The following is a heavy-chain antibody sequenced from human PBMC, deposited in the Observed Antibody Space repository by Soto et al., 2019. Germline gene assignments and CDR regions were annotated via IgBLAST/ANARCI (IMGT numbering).Heavy chain of an antibody. CDR3: MIGGRLRPVHY. CDR2: TYHSGNP. Sequence: PSETLSLTCDVSGDTISTGGYTWAWIRQPPGKALEWIGHTYHSGNPYYNPSLKSRVTISVDTSKNQFSLKLSSVTAADTAVYYCMIGGRLRPVHYSDQGTLLTVSS. CDR1: GDTISTGGYT. V-gene: IGHV4-30-2*01. J-gene: IGHJ4*02. D-gene: IGHD3-22*01.